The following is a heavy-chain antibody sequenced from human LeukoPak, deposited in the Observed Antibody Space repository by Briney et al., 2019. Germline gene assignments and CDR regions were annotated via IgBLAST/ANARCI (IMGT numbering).Heavy chain of an antibody. D-gene: IGHD3-22*01. J-gene: IGHJ4*02. CDR3: AKARYYDTRNAPIDY. CDR1: GFTFSSNA. CDR2: ISGSGGST. V-gene: IGHV3-23*01. Sequence: GGSLRLSCAASGFTFSSNAMSWVRQAPGKGLEWVSAISGSGGSTYYADSVKGRFTISRDNSKNTLYLQMNSLRAEDTAVYYCAKARYYDTRNAPIDYWGQGTLVTVSS.